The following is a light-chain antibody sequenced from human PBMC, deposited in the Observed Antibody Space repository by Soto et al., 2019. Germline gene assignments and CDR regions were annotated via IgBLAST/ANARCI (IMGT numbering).Light chain of an antibody. CDR3: QHRAAWPIT. J-gene: IGKJ4*01. Sequence: IVLTKSPATLSLSTGERATLSCRTSQSVRDHLVWYQQKPGQAPRLLIYDPSSRATGVPARFTGSGSGTDFTLTISSLDPEDFAVYYCQHRAAWPITFGGGTKVEI. V-gene: IGKV3-11*01. CDR1: QSVRDH. CDR2: DPS.